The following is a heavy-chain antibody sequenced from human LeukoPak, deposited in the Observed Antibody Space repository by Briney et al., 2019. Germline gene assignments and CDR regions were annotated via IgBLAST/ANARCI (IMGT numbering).Heavy chain of an antibody. Sequence: SETLSLTCAVYGGSFSGYYWSWIRQPPGKGLEWIGEINHSGSTNYNPSLKSRVTISVDTSKNQFSLKLSSVTAADTAVYYCARFPPRSGGSVRSDYWGQGTLVTVSS. V-gene: IGHV4-34*01. D-gene: IGHD1-26*01. CDR2: INHSGST. CDR3: ARFPPRSGGSVRSDY. J-gene: IGHJ4*02. CDR1: GGSFSGYY.